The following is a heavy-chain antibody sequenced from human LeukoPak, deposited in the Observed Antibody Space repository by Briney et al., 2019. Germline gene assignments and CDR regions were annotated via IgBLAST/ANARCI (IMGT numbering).Heavy chain of an antibody. CDR3: AKEIWPTVTTPGHTHFDY. CDR2: IQYDGSNE. D-gene: IGHD4-17*01. V-gene: IGHV3-30*02. CDR1: GFTFSSYG. Sequence: PGGSLRLSCAASGFTFSSYGMHWVRQAPGKGLEWVAYIQYDGSNEQYADSVKGRFSISRDSSKNILYLQMNSLRAEDTAVYYCAKEIWPTVTTPGHTHFDYWGQGTLVTVSS. J-gene: IGHJ4*02.